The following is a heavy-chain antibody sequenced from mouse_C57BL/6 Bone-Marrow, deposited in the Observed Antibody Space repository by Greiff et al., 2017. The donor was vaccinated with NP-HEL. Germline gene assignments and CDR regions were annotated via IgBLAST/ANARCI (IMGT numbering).Heavy chain of an antibody. Sequence: VQLVESGAELAKPGASVKLSCKASGYTFTSYWMHWVNQRPGQGLEWIGYIHPSSGYTKYNQKFKDKATLTADKSSSTAYMQLSSLTYEDSAVYYCARSFYYGYVPIAYWGQGTRVTVSA. D-gene: IGHD2-2*01. V-gene: IGHV1-7*01. CDR1: GYTFTSYW. J-gene: IGHJ3*01. CDR2: IHPSSGYT. CDR3: ARSFYYGYVPIAY.